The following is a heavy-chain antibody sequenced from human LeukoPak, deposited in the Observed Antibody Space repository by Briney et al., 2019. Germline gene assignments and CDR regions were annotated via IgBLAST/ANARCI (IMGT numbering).Heavy chain of an antibody. CDR2: IRYDGSNK. J-gene: IGHJ3*02. D-gene: IGHD6-13*01. V-gene: IGHV3-30*02. CDR3: AKDWKIAAAGDDAFDI. CDR1: GFTFSSYG. Sequence: GGSLRLSCAASGFTFSSYGMHWVRQAPGKGLEWVAFIRYDGSNKYYADSVKGRFTISRDNSKNTLYLQMNSLRAEDTAVYYCAKDWKIAAAGDDAFDIWGQGTMVTVSS.